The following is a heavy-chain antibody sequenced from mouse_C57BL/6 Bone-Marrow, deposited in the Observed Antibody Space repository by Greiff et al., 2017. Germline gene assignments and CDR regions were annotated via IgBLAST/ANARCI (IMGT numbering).Heavy chain of an antibody. J-gene: IGHJ4*01. CDR2: IRNKANNHAT. CDR3: TSTMVTTKDYYYAMDY. D-gene: IGHD2-2*01. Sequence: EVKVEESGGGLVQPGGSMKLSCAASGFTFSDAWMDWVRQSPEKGLEWVAEIRNKANNHATYYAESVKGRFTISRDDSKSSVYLQMNSLRAEDTGIYYCTSTMVTTKDYYYAMDYWGQGTSVTVSS. CDR1: GFTFSDAW. V-gene: IGHV6-6*01.